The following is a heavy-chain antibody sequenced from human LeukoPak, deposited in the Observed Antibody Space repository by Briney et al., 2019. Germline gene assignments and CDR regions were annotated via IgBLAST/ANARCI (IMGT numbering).Heavy chain of an antibody. V-gene: IGHV4-30-4*08. J-gene: IGHJ4*02. CDR2: IYYSGST. Sequence: PSETLSLTCTVSGGSISSGDYYWSWIRQPPGKGLEWIGYIYYSGSTYYNPSLKSRVTISVDTSKNQFSLKLSSVTAADTAVYYCARGLTGSRRYFDSWGQGTLVTVSS. CDR3: ARGLTGSRRYFDS. D-gene: IGHD3-10*01. CDR1: GGSISSGDYY.